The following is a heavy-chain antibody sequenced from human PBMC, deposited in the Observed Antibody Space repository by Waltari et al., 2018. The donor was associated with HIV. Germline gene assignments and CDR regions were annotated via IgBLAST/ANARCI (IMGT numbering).Heavy chain of an antibody. CDR3: VKDMFGEYDY. J-gene: IGHJ4*02. Sequence: EWQLVQPGGGLVQPGGSRRLSCEASGFSVGRYWMHWVRQIPGQGLIWVSRINPDGNTITYADSVRGRFTSSRDYAKNTLYLQMNSLRDEDTAMYYCVKDMFGEYDYWGQGTLVTVSS. D-gene: IGHD3-10*02. V-gene: IGHV3-74*01. CDR2: INPDGNTI. CDR1: GFSVGRYW.